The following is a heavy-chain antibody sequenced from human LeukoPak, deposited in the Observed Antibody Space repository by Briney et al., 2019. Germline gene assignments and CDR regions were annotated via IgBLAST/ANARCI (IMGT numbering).Heavy chain of an antibody. V-gene: IGHV1-69*05. CDR3: ARGPGYCSGGSCYSGLAEYFQH. CDR2: IIPISGTA. CDR1: GGTFSSYA. J-gene: IGHJ1*01. Sequence: EASVKVSCKASGGTFSSYAISWVRQAPGQGLEWMGRIIPISGTANYAKKFQGRVTITTDESTSTAYMELSSLRSEDTAVYYCARGPGYCSGGSCYSGLAEYFQHWGQGTLVTVSS. D-gene: IGHD2-15*01.